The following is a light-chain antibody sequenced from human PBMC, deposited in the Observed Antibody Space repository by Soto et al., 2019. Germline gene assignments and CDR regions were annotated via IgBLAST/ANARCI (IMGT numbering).Light chain of an antibody. J-gene: IGLJ1*01. CDR1: GSDVGAYNY. Sequence: QSVMPQPSSVSGSPGQSITISCTGTGSDVGAYNYDSWYQQYPGEAPKVIIYDVSHRPAGVSNRFSGSKSGNTASLTISGLQTQDEADYYCSSYTSATTYVFGTGTKVTVL. CDR3: SSYTSATTYV. CDR2: DVS. V-gene: IGLV2-14*01.